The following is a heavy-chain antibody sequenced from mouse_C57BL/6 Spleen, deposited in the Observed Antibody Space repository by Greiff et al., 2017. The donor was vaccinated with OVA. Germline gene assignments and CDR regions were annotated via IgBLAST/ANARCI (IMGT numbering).Heavy chain of an antibody. Sequence: EVQLVESGGGLVKPGGSLKLSCAASGFTFSDYGMHWVRQAPEKGLEWVAYISSGSSTIYYADTVKGRFTLSRDNAKNTLFLQMTSLRSEDTAMYYCARRGSSGLYYAMDYWGQGTSVTVSS. CDR1: GFTFSDYG. D-gene: IGHD3-2*02. CDR3: ARRGSSGLYYAMDY. J-gene: IGHJ4*01. CDR2: ISSGSSTI. V-gene: IGHV5-17*01.